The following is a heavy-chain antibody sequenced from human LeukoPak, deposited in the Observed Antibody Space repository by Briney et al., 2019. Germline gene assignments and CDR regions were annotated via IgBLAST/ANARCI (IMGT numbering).Heavy chain of an antibody. D-gene: IGHD6-6*01. CDR3: AKWKYSNSGIDDY. V-gene: IGHV3-23*01. J-gene: IGHJ4*02. CDR1: GFTFSSYA. CDR2: TSGSGGIT. Sequence: GGSLRLSCAASGFTFSSYAMSWVRQAPGKGLEWVSGTSGSGGITYYADSVKGRFTISRDNAKNTLYLQMNSLRAEDTAVYYCAKWKYSNSGIDDYWGQGTLVTVSS.